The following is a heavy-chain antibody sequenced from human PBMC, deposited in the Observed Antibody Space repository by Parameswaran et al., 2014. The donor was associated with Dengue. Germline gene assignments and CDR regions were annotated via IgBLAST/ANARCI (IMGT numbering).Heavy chain of an antibody. Sequence: WVRQAPGQGLEWMGWMNPNSGNTGYAQKFQGRVTMTRNTSISTAYMELSSLRSEDTAVYYCARTDFWSGYSLYYFDYWGQGTLVTVSS. J-gene: IGHJ4*02. CDR3: ARTDFWSGYSLYYFDY. D-gene: IGHD3-3*01. CDR2: MNPNSGNT. V-gene: IGHV1-8*01.